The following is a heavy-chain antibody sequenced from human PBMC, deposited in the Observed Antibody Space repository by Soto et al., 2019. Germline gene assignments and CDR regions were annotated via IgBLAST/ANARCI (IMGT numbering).Heavy chain of an antibody. CDR3: ERGDTIFESSERYYHYGLDV. CDR2: IIPLFGTT. Sequence: QVKLVQSRAEVKKPGSSVRVSCKASEGTFNSYVVSWVRQAPGQGLQWMGGIIPLFGTTNYAHQLEGRVTITADTSTTTAYMELSGLRPGDTAVYYCERGDTIFESSERYYHYGLDVWGQGTTVSVSS. V-gene: IGHV1-69*06. J-gene: IGHJ6*02. CDR1: EGTFNSYV. D-gene: IGHD3-3*01.